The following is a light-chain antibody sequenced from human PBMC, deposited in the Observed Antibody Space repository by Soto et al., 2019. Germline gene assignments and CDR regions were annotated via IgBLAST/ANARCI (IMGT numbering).Light chain of an antibody. CDR3: SSYTTGSTHYV. J-gene: IGLJ1*01. CDR1: SNDIGAYKY. CDR2: EVS. Sequence: QSVLTQPASVSGSPGQSITISCTGSSNDIGAYKYVSWYQQYPGKAPKLIIFEVSNRPSGVSNRFCGSKSCNTASLTIAGRQAEDVADYHCSSYTTGSTHYVFGCGTNVSVL. V-gene: IGLV2-14*01.